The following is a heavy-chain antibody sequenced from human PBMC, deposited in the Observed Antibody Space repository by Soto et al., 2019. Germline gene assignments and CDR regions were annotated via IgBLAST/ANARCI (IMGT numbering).Heavy chain of an antibody. D-gene: IGHD5-12*01. V-gene: IGHV4-30-4*01. Sequence: PSETLSLTCTVSGGSISSGDYYWSWIRQPPGKGLEWIGYIYYSGSTYYNPSLKSRVTISVDTSKNQFSLKLSSVTAADTAVYYCAREGYSGYEPFDYWGQGTLVTVSS. CDR2: IYYSGST. CDR3: AREGYSGYEPFDY. J-gene: IGHJ4*02. CDR1: GGSISSGDYY.